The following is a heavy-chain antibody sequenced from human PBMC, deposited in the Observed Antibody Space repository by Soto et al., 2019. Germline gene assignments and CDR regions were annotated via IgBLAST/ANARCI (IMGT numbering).Heavy chain of an antibody. CDR1: GFTFGDYA. V-gene: IGHV3-49*03. D-gene: IGHD3-3*01. J-gene: IGHJ6*02. CDR3: TRTNTYYDFWSRGVGGYYYYGMDV. Sequence: GGSLRLSCTASGFTFGDYAMSWFRQAPGKGLEWVGFIRSKAYGGTTEYAAAVKGRFTISRDDSKSIAYLQMNSLKTEDTAVYYCTRTNTYYDFWSRGVGGYYYYGMDVWGQGTTVTVSS. CDR2: IRSKAYGGTT.